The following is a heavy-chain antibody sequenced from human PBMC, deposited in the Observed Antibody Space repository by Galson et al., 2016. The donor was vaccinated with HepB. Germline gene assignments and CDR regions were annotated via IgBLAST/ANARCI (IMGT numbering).Heavy chain of an antibody. Sequence: SLRLSCAASGFTFSSCAMHWVRQAPGKGLEWVAVIIYDGSNKYYADSVKGRFTISRDNYKNTLYLQMNSLRAEDTAVYYCAKGTDYGDAITPYDPWGQGTLVTVSS. CDR2: IIYDGSNK. J-gene: IGHJ5*02. V-gene: IGHV3-30*04. CDR1: GFTFSSCA. D-gene: IGHD4-17*01. CDR3: AKGTDYGDAITPYDP.